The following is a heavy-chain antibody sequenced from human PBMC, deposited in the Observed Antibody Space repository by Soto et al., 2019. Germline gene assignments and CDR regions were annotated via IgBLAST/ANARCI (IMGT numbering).Heavy chain of an antibody. V-gene: IGHV3-30-3*01. Sequence: GGSLRLSCAASGFTFSSYAMHWVRQAPGKGLEWVAVISYDGSNKYYADSVKGRFTISRDNSKNTLYLQMNSLRAEDTAVYYCARDKGEFLYDFWSGYYPYYYYGMDVWGQGTTVTVSS. CDR1: GFTFSSYA. CDR2: ISYDGSNK. J-gene: IGHJ6*02. D-gene: IGHD3-3*01. CDR3: ARDKGEFLYDFWSGYYPYYYYGMDV.